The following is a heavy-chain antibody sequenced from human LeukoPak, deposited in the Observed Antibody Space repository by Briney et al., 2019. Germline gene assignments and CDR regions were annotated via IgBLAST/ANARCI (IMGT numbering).Heavy chain of an antibody. CDR1: GFTFSSYE. Sequence: GGSLRLSCAASGFTFSSYEMNWVRQAPGKGLEWVSYIDSRSASIYHADSVKGRFTISRDNAKQSLYLQMNGLRAEDTAVYYCARDRAHYDNSANAFDVWGQGTMVTVSS. CDR3: ARDRAHYDNSANAFDV. V-gene: IGHV3-48*03. CDR2: IDSRSASI. D-gene: IGHD3-22*01. J-gene: IGHJ3*01.